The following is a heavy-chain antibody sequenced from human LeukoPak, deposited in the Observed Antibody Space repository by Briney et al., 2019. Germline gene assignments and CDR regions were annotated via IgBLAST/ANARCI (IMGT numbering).Heavy chain of an antibody. D-gene: IGHD3-22*01. CDR3: ARDSSGSFDYYYYYMDV. V-gene: IGHV1-2*02. Sequence: ASVKVSCKASGYTFTGQYIHWVRQAPGQGLEWMGWINPNSGGTKYAQKFLGRVTMTGDTSISTAYMELSRLRSDDTAMYYCARDSSGSFDYYYYYMDVWGKGTTVTVSS. J-gene: IGHJ6*03. CDR1: GYTFTGQY. CDR2: INPNSGGT.